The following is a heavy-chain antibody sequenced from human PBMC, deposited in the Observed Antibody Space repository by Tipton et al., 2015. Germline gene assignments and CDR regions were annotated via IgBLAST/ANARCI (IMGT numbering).Heavy chain of an antibody. Sequence: TLSLTCTVSGGSVFTRNFYWGWIRQPPGKGLEWIGSIYYSGSTYYSPSLKSRVTISVDPSRNHLSLKLSSVTAADTAVYYCARLGHSTTFSAPARWGQGTLVTVSS. J-gene: IGHJ4*02. CDR1: GGSVFTRNFY. V-gene: IGHV4-39*02. CDR2: IYYSGST. CDR3: ARLGHSTTFSAPAR. D-gene: IGHD2/OR15-2a*01.